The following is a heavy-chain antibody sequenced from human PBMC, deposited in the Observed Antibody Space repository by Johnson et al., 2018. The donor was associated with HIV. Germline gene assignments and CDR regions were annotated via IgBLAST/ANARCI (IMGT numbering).Heavy chain of an antibody. Sequence: VQLVESGGGLVQPGGSLRLSCAASGFTVSSNYMSWVRQAPGKGLEWVSVIYSGDTTYYADSVKGRFTISRDNSRNTLYLQMSSLTPEDTAVYYCASLGGLGGFDVWGQGTMVTVSS. CDR3: ASLGGLGGFDV. J-gene: IGHJ3*01. CDR2: IYSGDTT. V-gene: IGHV3-66*01. D-gene: IGHD1-26*01. CDR1: GFTVSSNY.